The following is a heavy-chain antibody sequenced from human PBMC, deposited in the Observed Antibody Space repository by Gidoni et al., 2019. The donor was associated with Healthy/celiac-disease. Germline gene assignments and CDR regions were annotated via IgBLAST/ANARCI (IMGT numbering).Heavy chain of an antibody. CDR3: ARGDEPVAGADY. CDR2: ISYDGSNK. Sequence: QVQLVESGGGVVQPGRSLRLSCAASGFTFSSYAMHWVRQAPGKGLEWVAVISYDGSNKYYADSVKGRFTISRDNSKNTLYLQMNSLRAEDTAVYYCARGDEPVAGADYWGQGTLVTVSS. D-gene: IGHD6-19*01. J-gene: IGHJ4*02. V-gene: IGHV3-30-3*01. CDR1: GFTFSSYA.